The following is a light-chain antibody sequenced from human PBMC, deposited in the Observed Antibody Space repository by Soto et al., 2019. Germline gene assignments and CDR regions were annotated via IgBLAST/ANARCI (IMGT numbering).Light chain of an antibody. CDR3: QQRHMWPIT. J-gene: IGKJ5*01. CDR2: DAY. Sequence: EVVLTQSPVTLSLSPGERATLSCRASQSFRGLLAWYQQKPGQAPRLLVFDAYNRATGIPPRFRGSGPGTDFTLTISSLEPEDSAVYYCQQRHMWPITFGQGTRLEIK. CDR1: QSFRGL. V-gene: IGKV3-11*01.